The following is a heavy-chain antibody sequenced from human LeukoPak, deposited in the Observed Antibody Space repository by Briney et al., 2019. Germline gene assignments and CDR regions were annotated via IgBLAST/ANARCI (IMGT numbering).Heavy chain of an antibody. J-gene: IGHJ4*02. Sequence: SETLSLTCTVSGGSISSYYWSWIRQPPGKGLDWIAYISDIGSINCNPSLKSRVTISLDTSKNQFSLKLSSVTAADTAVYYCAGHHPRNTVDFWGQGTLVTVSS. CDR1: GGSISSYY. D-gene: IGHD2/OR15-2a*01. CDR2: ISDIGSI. CDR3: AGHHPRNTVDF. V-gene: IGHV4-59*08.